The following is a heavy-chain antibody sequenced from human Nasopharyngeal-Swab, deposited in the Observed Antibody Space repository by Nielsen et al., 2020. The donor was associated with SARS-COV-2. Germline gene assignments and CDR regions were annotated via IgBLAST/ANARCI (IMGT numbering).Heavy chain of an antibody. CDR3: TSAQFGGFLEWLSSSYYFDY. D-gene: IGHD3-3*01. CDR1: GFTFSGSA. J-gene: IGHJ4*02. Sequence: GGSLRLSCAASGFTFSGSAMHWVRQASGKGLEWVGLIRSKANSYATAYAASVKGRFTISRDDSKNTAYLQMNSLKTEDTAVYYCTSAQFGGFLEWLSSSYYFDYWGQGTLVTVSS. CDR2: IRSKANSYAT. V-gene: IGHV3-73*01.